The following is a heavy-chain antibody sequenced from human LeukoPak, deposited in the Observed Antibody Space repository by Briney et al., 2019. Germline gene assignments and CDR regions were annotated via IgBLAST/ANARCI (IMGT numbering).Heavy chain of an antibody. D-gene: IGHD3-10*02. J-gene: IGHJ4*02. CDR3: ARDPYVSNFDY. CDR2: IKEDGSEA. V-gene: IGHV3-7*03. Sequence: GGSLRLSCAASGFTFSSYAMHWVRQAPGKGPEWMGNIKEDGSEAYYVDSVKGRFTISRDNAQNSLYLHMHSLRVEDTAVYYCARDPYVSNFDYWGQGTLVTVSS. CDR1: GFTFSSYA.